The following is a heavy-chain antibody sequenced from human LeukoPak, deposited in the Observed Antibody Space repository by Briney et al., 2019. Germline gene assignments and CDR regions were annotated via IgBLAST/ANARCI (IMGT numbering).Heavy chain of an antibody. D-gene: IGHD1-26*01. CDR1: GFTVSSNY. CDR3: ARDRWIVAPTKFDY. V-gene: IGHV3-48*03. CDR2: ISSSGSTI. J-gene: IGHJ4*02. Sequence: GGSLRLSCAASGFTVSSNYMNWVRQAPGKGLEWVSYISSSGSTIYYADSVKGRFTISRDNAKNSLYPQMNSLRAEDTAVYYCARDRWIVAPTKFDYWGQGSLVTVSS.